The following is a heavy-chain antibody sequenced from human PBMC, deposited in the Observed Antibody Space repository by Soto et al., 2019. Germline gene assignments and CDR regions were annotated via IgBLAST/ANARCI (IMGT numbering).Heavy chain of an antibody. Sequence: ASVKVSCKASGYTFTSYGISWVRQAPGQGLEWMGWIGAYNGNTNYAQKLQGRVTMTTDTSTSTAYMELRSLRSDDTAVYYCARLALGYYDSSGPTDYWGQGTLVTVSS. CDR2: IGAYNGNT. D-gene: IGHD3-22*01. CDR3: ARLALGYYDSSGPTDY. V-gene: IGHV1-18*01. CDR1: GYTFTSYG. J-gene: IGHJ4*02.